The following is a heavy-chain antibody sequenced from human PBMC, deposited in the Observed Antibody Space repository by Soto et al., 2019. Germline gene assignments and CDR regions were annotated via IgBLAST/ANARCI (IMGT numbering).Heavy chain of an antibody. J-gene: IGHJ5*02. CDR3: AKTRGYCISTGGPNCFDP. D-gene: IGHD2-2*01. CDR2: IIPILGIA. CDR1: GGTFSSYT. V-gene: IGHV1-69*02. Sequence: GASVKVSCKASGGTFSSYTISWVRQAPGQGLEWMGRIIPILGIANYAQKFQERVTITRDMSTSTAYMELSSLRSEDTAAYYCAKTRGYCISTGGPNCFDPWGQGTLVTVSS.